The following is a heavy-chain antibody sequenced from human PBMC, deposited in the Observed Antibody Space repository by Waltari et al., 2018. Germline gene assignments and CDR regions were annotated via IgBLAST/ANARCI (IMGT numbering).Heavy chain of an antibody. CDR2: INKSGIT. Sequence: QVQLQQWGAGLLKPSETLSLTCAVYGGSFSGYYWSWLRQPPGKGLEWIWEINKSGITNINPYLKSPGTISVDTSKNQFSLKLSSVTAADTAVYYCARVRRARPYYYYGMDVWGQGTTVTVSS. D-gene: IGHD6-6*01. J-gene: IGHJ6*02. V-gene: IGHV4-34*04. CDR1: GGSFSGYY. CDR3: ARVRRARPYYYYGMDV.